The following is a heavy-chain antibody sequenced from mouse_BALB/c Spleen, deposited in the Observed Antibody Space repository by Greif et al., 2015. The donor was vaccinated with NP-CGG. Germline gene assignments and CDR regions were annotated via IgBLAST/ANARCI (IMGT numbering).Heavy chain of an antibody. J-gene: IGHJ1*01. CDR2: IDPVNGNP. D-gene: IGHD1-1*01. Sequence: EVKLVESGAELVKPGASVKLSCTASGFSVSDTSLHWVKQRPEQGLEWIGRIDPVNGNPPYDPQFQGKATITADTSSNAAFLQLSSLTSEDTAVYYCARSGYYGSSYWYFDVWGAGTTVTVSS. CDR1: GFSVSDTS. V-gene: IGHV14-3*02. CDR3: ARSGYYGSSYWYFDV.